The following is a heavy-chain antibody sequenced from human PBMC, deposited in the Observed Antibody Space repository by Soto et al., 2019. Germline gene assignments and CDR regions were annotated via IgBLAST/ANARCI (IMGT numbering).Heavy chain of an antibody. CDR1: GGAFSCYY. J-gene: IGHJ4*02. D-gene: IGHD4-17*01. CDR2: INHSGST. V-gene: IGHV4-34*01. CDR3: ARWGYYGGNSV. Sequence: SAALSLTCAVYGGAFSCYYWSWIRQPPGKGLEWIGEINHSGSTNYNPSLKSRVTISVDTSKNQFSLKLSSVTAADTAVYYCARWGYYGGNSVWGQGTLVTVSS.